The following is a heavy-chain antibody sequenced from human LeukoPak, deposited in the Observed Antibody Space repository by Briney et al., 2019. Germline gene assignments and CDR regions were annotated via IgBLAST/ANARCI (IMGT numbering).Heavy chain of an antibody. CDR1: GGSISSYY. CDR3: VRRVRFYDSSFDI. Sequence: MPSETLSLTCTVSGGSISSYYWNWIRQPAGKGLEWIGRIHSSESTNYHPSLRSRVTMSIDMSKNQFSLNLRSVTAADTAVYYCVRRVRFYDSSFDIWGQGSMVIVSS. CDR2: IHSSEST. J-gene: IGHJ3*02. V-gene: IGHV4-4*07. D-gene: IGHD3-22*01.